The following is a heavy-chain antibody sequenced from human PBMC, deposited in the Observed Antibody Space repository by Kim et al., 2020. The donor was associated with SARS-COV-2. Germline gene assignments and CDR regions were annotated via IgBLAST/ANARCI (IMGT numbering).Heavy chain of an antibody. Sequence: GGSLRLSCVVSGFTISNNYMLWVRQAPGKGLEWVSIIYSGGSRYSADPVKGRFVISRDISQNTLFLQMNSLRAEDTAVYYCASGSSSACPFYWGQGTLVTVSS. CDR1: GFTISNNY. CDR2: IYSGGSR. V-gene: IGHV3-66*01. D-gene: IGHD3-22*01. J-gene: IGHJ4*02. CDR3: ASGSSSACPFY.